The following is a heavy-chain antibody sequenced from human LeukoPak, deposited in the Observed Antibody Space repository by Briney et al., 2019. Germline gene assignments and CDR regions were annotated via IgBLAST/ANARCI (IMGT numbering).Heavy chain of an antibody. CDR3: AKDRLLNCRGDCYIFDY. D-gene: IGHD2-21*02. V-gene: IGHV3-30*02. CDR2: IRSDGSDK. CDR1: GFTFSRYG. Sequence: PGGSLRLSCVAAGFTFSRYGMHWVRQAPGKGLEWVAFIRSDGSDKHYADSAKGRFTISRDNSKNTLYLQVNGLRTEDTAVYYCAKDRLLNCRGDCYIFDYWGQGTVVTVSS. J-gene: IGHJ4*02.